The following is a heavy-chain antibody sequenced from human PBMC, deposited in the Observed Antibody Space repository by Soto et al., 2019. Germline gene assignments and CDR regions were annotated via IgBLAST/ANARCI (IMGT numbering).Heavy chain of an antibody. CDR2: ISSSSFTI. CDR3: ARGYTDFWSGHFDY. CDR1: GFSFSDYS. V-gene: IGHV3-48*01. D-gene: IGHD3-3*01. Sequence: EVHLVESGGRLVQPGGSLRLSCAASGFSFSDYSMNWVRQAPGRGLEWVSYISSSSFTIHYADSVEGRFAISRDNAKNSLYLQMNSLRAEDTAVYYCARGYTDFWSGHFDYWGQGALVTVSS. J-gene: IGHJ4*02.